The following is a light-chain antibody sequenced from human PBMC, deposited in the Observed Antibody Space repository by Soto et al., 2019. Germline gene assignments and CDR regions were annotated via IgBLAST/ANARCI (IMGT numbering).Light chain of an antibody. CDR1: SSNLGADYD. Sequence: QSVLTQPPSVSGAPGQRVTISCTGSSSNLGADYDVHWYQLLPGTAPKLLIYGNINRPSGVPDRFSGSKSATSASLAITGLQAEDEADYYCQSYDSSLSAYVFGAGTKVTVL. CDR3: QSYDSSLSAYV. V-gene: IGLV1-40*01. J-gene: IGLJ1*01. CDR2: GNI.